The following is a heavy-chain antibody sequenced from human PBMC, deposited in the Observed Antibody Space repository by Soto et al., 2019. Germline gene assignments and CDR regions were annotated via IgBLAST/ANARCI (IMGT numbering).Heavy chain of an antibody. CDR2: ISYDGSNK. CDR3: ARDSAVTGDYYYYYMDV. CDR1: GFTFSSYA. J-gene: IGHJ6*03. Sequence: GGSLRLSCAASGFTFSSYAMHWVRQAPGKGLERVAVISYDGSNKYYADSVKGRFTISRDNSKNTLYLQMNSLRAEDTAVYYCARDSAVTGDYYYYYMDVWGKGTTVTVSS. D-gene: IGHD7-27*01. V-gene: IGHV3-30*04.